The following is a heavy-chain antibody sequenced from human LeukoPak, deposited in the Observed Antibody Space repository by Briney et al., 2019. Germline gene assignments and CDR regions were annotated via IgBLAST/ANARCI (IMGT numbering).Heavy chain of an antibody. D-gene: IGHD2-21*01. CDR3: ARLDRANCGGCSGSRGSGGFDI. CDR2: IYPGDFDT. CDR1: GYSFTSHW. V-gene: IGHV5-51*01. J-gene: IGHJ3*02. Sequence: GESLKISCTTSGYSFTSHWIGWVRPLPGKGLEWMANIYPGDFDTRDSPSFRGQVTISADRSFTTVYLNWNTLKASDTAVYYCARLDRANCGGCSGSRGSGGFDIWGQGTMVTVSS.